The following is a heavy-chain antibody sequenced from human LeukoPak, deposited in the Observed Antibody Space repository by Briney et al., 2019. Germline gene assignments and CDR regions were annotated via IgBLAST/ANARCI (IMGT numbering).Heavy chain of an antibody. CDR2: INHSGST. Sequence: SETLSLTCAVYGGSFSGYYWSWIRQPPGKGLEWIGEINHSGSTNYNPSLKSRVTISVGTSKNQFSLKLSSVTAADTAVYYCARLAVAGRRHGDWGQGTLVTVSS. J-gene: IGHJ4*02. D-gene: IGHD6-19*01. CDR1: GGSFSGYY. CDR3: ARLAVAGRRHGD. V-gene: IGHV4-34*01.